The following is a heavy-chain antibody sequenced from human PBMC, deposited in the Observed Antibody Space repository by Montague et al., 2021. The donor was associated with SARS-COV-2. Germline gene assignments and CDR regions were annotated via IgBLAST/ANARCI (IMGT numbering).Heavy chain of an antibody. V-gene: IGHV4-61*02. D-gene: IGHD3-3*01. CDR2: IYTSGST. J-gene: IGHJ4*02. Sequence: TLSLTCTVSGGSISSGSYYWSWIRQPAGKVLEWIGRIYTSGSTNYNPSLKRRVTTSVDTSKNLFSLMLSAVTAADTAVYYCARLDFWRGYRYFDYWGQGTLVTVSS. CDR1: GGSISSGSYY. CDR3: ARLDFWRGYRYFDY.